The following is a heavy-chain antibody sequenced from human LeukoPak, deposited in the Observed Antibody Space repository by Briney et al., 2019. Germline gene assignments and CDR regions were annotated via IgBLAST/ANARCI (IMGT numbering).Heavy chain of an antibody. V-gene: IGHV3-7*01. CDR3: ARALQTYYDFWSGYYYMPHDYYYYYMDV. Sequence: GGSLRLSCAASGFTFSSYWMSWVRQAPGKGLEWVANIKQDGSEKYYVDSVKGRFTISRDNAKNSLYLQMNSLRAEGTAVYYCARALQTYYDFWSGYYYMPHDYYYYYMDVWGKGTTVTVSS. CDR1: GFTFSSYW. J-gene: IGHJ6*03. CDR2: IKQDGSEK. D-gene: IGHD3-3*01.